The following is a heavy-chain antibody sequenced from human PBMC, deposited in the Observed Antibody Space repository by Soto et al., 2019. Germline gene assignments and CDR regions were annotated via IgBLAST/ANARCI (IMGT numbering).Heavy chain of an antibody. CDR2: INGDGGTT. CDR1: GFTFSNYW. V-gene: IGHV3-74*01. J-gene: IGHJ4*02. Sequence: EVQLVESGGGLVQPGGSLRLSCAASGFTFSNYWMHWVSQAPGKGLVWVSRINGDGGTTNYADPVKGRSTISRDHAKNTLFLQMNSLRVEDAAVYYCARVGGSSGYWGQGTLVTVST. D-gene: IGHD6-6*01. CDR3: ARVGGSSGY.